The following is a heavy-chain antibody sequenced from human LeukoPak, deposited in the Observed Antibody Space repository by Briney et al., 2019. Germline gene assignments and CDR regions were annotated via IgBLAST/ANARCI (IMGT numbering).Heavy chain of an antibody. V-gene: IGHV3-23*01. Sequence: GGSLRLSCAASGFTFSSYAMSWVRQAPGKGLEWVSAISGSGGSTYYADSVKGRFTISRDNSKNTLYLQMNSLRAEDTAVYYCAKDITGGDWRDYFDYWGQGTLVTVSS. D-gene: IGHD2-21*01. CDR1: GFTFSSYA. CDR2: ISGSGGST. CDR3: AKDITGGDWRDYFDY. J-gene: IGHJ4*02.